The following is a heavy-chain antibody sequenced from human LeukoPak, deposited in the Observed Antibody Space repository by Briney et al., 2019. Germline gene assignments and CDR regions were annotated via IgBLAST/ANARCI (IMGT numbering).Heavy chain of an antibody. CDR2: INHSGST. J-gene: IGHJ1*01. CDR3: ARGRNAEYFQH. CDR1: GGSFSGYY. Sequence: SETLSLTCAVYGGSFSGYYWSWIRQPPGKGLEWIGEINHSGSTNYNPSLKSRVTISVDTSKNQFSLKLNSVTAADTAVYYCARGRNAEYFQHWGQGTLVTVSS. V-gene: IGHV4-34*01.